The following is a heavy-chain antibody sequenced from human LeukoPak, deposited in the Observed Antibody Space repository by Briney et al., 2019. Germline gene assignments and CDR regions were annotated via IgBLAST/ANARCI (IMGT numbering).Heavy chain of an antibody. J-gene: IGHJ4*02. D-gene: IGHD1-1*01. CDR3: VRDPSGSGFAFDS. Sequence: GGSLRLSCAASGFTFSSYAMHWVRQAPGKGLEWVAVISYDGSNKYYADSVKGRFTISRDNSEDTLYLQMNSLRAEDTAVYYCVRDPSGSGFAFDSWGQGALVTVSS. CDR1: GFTFSSYA. CDR2: ISYDGSNK. V-gene: IGHV3-30-3*01.